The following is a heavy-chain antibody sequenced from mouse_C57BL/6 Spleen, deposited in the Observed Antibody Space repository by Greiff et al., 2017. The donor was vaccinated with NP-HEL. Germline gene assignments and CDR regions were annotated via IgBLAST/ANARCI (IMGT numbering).Heavy chain of an antibody. CDR2: IHPSDSVT. CDR3: AIDTTVVAPYDY. CDR1: GYTFTSYW. Sequence: VQLQQPGAELVKPGASVKVSCKASGYTFTSYWMHWVKQRPGQGLEWIGRIHPSDSVTNYNQKLKGKAKLTVDKSSSTAYLQLSSLTSEDSAVYYCAIDTTVVAPYDYWGQGTTLTVSS. D-gene: IGHD1-1*01. J-gene: IGHJ2*01. V-gene: IGHV1-74*01.